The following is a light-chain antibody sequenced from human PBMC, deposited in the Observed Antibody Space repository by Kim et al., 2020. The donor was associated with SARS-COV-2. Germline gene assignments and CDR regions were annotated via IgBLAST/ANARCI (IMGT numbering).Light chain of an antibody. V-gene: IGLV3-19*01. Sequence: VALGQTVRITCQGDSLRSYCATWYQQKPGQAPILVIYGKNSRPSGIPDRFSGSSSGNTASLTITGTQAGDEADYYCNSRDSNDNVVFGGGTQLTVL. CDR2: GKN. CDR1: SLRSYC. J-gene: IGLJ2*01. CDR3: NSRDSNDNVV.